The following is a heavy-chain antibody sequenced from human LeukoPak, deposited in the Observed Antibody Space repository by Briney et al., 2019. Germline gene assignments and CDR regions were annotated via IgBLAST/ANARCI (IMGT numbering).Heavy chain of an antibody. CDR3: ATTRGADILTGRGVHY. V-gene: IGHV1-46*01. CDR1: GYTFTSYY. D-gene: IGHD3-9*01. CDR2: INPSGGST. J-gene: IGHJ4*02. Sequence: ASVKVSCKASGYTFTSYYMHWVRQAPGQGLEWMGIINPSGGSTSYAQKFQGRVTMTRDTSTSTVYLELSSLRSEDTAVYYCATTRGADILTGRGVHYWGQGTLVTVSS.